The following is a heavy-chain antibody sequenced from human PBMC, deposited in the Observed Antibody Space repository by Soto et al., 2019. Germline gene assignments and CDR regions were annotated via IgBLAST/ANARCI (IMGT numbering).Heavy chain of an antibody. D-gene: IGHD2-21*01. CDR2: MNPNSGNT. CDR1: GYTFTSYD. Sequence: QVQLVQSGAEVKKPGASVKVSCKASGYTFTSYDINWVRQATGQGLEWMGWMNPNSGNTGYEQKFEGRVTMPRNTSISTAYMELSILRSEDTAVYYCARADPIPYYMDVWGKGTTVTVSS. J-gene: IGHJ6*03. V-gene: IGHV1-8*01. CDR3: ARADPIPYYMDV.